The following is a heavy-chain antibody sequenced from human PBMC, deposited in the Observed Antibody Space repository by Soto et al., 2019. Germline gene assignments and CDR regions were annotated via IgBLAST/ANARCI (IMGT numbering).Heavy chain of an antibody. J-gene: IGHJ6*02. CDR3: ARDTEGYKGMDV. V-gene: IGHV3-30-3*01. CDR2: ISYDGSNK. CDR1: GFTFSSYA. Sequence: PGGSLRLSCAASGFTFSSYAMHWVRQAPGKGLEWVAVISYDGSNKYYADSVKGRFTISRDNAKNLLFLEMNTLRGEDTAVYYCARDTEGYKGMDVWGQGTTVTVSS. D-gene: IGHD1-1*01.